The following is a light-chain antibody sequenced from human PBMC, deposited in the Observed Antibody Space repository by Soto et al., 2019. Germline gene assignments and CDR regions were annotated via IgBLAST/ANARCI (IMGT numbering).Light chain of an antibody. V-gene: IGKV3D-20*02. CDR3: QQRSNWPPVT. CDR1: QSVSSNY. J-gene: IGKJ4*01. Sequence: DIVLTQSPATLSVSPGEGATLSCRASQSVSSNYLAWYQQKPGQTPRLLIYGASTRATGIPDRFSGSGSGTDFTLAISSLEPEDFAVYYCQQRSNWPPVTFGGGTKV. CDR2: GAS.